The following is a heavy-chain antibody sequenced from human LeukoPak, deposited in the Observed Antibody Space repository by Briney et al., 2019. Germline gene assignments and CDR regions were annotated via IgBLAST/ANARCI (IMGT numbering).Heavy chain of an antibody. V-gene: IGHV1-18*01. J-gene: IGHJ6*02. Sequence: ASVKVSCKASGYTFASYGITWVRQAPGQGLEWMGWISANNGDTKYAQKVQGRVTMTTDTSTTTTYMELRSLRSDDSAVYYCARGGLVRSYYYYGMAVWGQGTTVTVSS. CDR3: ARGGLVRSYYYYGMAV. D-gene: IGHD6-19*01. CDR1: GYTFASYG. CDR2: ISANNGDT.